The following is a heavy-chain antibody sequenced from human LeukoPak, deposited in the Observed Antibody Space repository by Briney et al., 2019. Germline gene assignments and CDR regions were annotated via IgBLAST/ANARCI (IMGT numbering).Heavy chain of an antibody. D-gene: IGHD1-1*01. CDR2: ISRSGSYI. V-gene: IGHV3-21*01. J-gene: IGHJ3*02. CDR1: GFTFSTCS. Sequence: GGSLRLSCAASGFTFSTCSMNWVRQAPGKWLEWVSSISRSGSYIYYADSLKGRFTISRGNAKKSLYLQMNSLRAEDTAVYYCARDRRESTKPNDAFDIWGQGTMVTVSS. CDR3: ARDRRESTKPNDAFDI.